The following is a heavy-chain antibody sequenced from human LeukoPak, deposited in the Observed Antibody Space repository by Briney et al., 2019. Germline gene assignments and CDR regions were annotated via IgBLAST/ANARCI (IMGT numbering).Heavy chain of an antibody. J-gene: IGHJ5*02. D-gene: IGHD3-22*01. Sequence: SDTLSLTCTVSGGSISRYYWIWIRQPARKERDGIGRVYTCWSTKYNPSLKSRVTMSVDTSKKQFSLKLSSVTAADMAVYYCAREANYYDSSGYYYVPNWFDPWGQGTLVTVSS. V-gene: IGHV4-4*07. CDR1: GGSISRYY. CDR3: AREANYYDSSGYYYVPNWFDP. CDR2: VYTCWST.